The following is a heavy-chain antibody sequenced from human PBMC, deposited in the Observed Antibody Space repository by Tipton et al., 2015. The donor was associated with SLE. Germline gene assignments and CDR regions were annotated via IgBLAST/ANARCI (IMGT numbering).Heavy chain of an antibody. CDR1: GFTFSSFE. Sequence: SLRLSCAASGFTFSSFEMHWVRQAPGKGLEWLSYISSGGTSIYYADDVKGRFTISRDNSKNALYLQMHSLRAEDTAVYHCARDQTITGTTFAAVDAFDIWGQGTMVTVSS. CDR3: ARDQTITGTTFAAVDAFDI. J-gene: IGHJ3*02. CDR2: ISSGGTSI. V-gene: IGHV3-48*03. D-gene: IGHD1-20*01.